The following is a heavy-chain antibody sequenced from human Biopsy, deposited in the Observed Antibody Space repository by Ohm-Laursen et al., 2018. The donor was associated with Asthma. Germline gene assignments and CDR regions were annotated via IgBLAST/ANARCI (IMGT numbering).Heavy chain of an antibody. J-gene: IGHJ4*02. Sequence: SVKVSCKASGGTFSRYAISWVRQAPGQGLEWMGGIIPIFGIANYAQKFLGRVTVTRDTSTSTVYMELSSLRSEDTAVYYCALSQFDYWGQGTLLTVSS. CDR3: ALSQFDY. CDR1: GGTFSRYA. CDR2: IIPIFGIA. V-gene: IGHV1-69*10.